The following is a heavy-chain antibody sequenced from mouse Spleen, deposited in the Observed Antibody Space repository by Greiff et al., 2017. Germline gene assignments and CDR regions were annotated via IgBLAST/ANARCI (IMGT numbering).Heavy chain of an antibody. CDR3: ARHVYDGYYDYAMDY. D-gene: IGHD2-3*01. CDR1: GYTFTDYN. CDR2: INPNNGGT. J-gene: IGHJ4*01. V-gene: IGHV1-18*01. Sequence: EVQLQQSGPELVKPGASVKIPCKASGYTFTDYNMDWVKQSHGKSLEWIGDINPNNGGTIYNQKFKGKATLTVDKSSSTAYMELRSLTSEDTAVYYCARHVYDGYYDYAMDYWGQGTSVTVSS.